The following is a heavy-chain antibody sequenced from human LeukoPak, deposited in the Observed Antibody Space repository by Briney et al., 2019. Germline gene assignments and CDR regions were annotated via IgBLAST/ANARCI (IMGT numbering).Heavy chain of an antibody. CDR2: IYSGGSI. D-gene: IGHD3-3*01. J-gene: IGHJ4*02. CDR1: GFTVSSNY. V-gene: IGHV3-53*01. Sequence: EGSLRLSCAASGFTVSSNYMTWVRQAPGKGLEWVSVIYSGGSIYYADSVKGRFTISRDNSKNTLYLQMNSLRAEDTAVYYCAKGTDFWSGYCDYWGQGTLVTVSS. CDR3: AKGTDFWSGYCDY.